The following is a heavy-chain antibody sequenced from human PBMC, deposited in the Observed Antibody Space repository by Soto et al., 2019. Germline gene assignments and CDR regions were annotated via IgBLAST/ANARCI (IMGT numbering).Heavy chain of an antibody. D-gene: IGHD2-15*01. CDR1: GFTFSNFA. CDR3: ARVGRVALRYWFDP. CDR2: ITGSTGTT. V-gene: IGHV3-23*01. J-gene: IGHJ5*02. Sequence: PGGSLRLSCAASGFTFSNFAMSWVRHAPGKGLEWVSEITGSTGTTYYADSVRGRFIISRDNSQNTLHLQMNSLRPEDTAVYYCARVGRVALRYWFDPWGQGTLVTVSS.